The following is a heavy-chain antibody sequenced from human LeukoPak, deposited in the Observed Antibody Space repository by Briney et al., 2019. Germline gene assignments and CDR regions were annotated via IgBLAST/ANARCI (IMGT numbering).Heavy chain of an antibody. J-gene: IGHJ3*02. Sequence: GGSLTLSCAASGFTFSTYWMHWVRQAPGKGLVWVSRINSDGSRTTYADSVKGRFTISRDNAKNTLYLQMNSLRTEDTAVYYCARPETQYSSGLNGFDIWGQGTMVTVSS. CDR2: INSDGSRT. CDR3: ARPETQYSSGLNGFDI. V-gene: IGHV3-74*01. CDR1: GFTFSTYW. D-gene: IGHD6-19*01.